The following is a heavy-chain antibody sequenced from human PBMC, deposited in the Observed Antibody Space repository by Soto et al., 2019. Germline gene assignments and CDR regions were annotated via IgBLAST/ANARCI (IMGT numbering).Heavy chain of an antibody. J-gene: IGHJ3*02. D-gene: IGHD1-26*01. CDR1: GYSFTSYW. V-gene: IGHV5-51*01. CDR2: IYPGDSDT. Sequence: PGESLKISCQGSGYSFTSYWIGWVRQMPGKGLEWMGIIYPGDSDTRYSPSFQGQVTISADKSISTAYLQWSSLKASDTAMYYCARPRWELLDAFDIWGQGTMVTVSS. CDR3: ARPRWELLDAFDI.